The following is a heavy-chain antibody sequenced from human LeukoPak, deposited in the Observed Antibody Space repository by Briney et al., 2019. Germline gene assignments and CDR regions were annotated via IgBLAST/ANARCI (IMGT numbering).Heavy chain of an antibody. V-gene: IGHV4-34*01. Sequence: PSETLSLTCAVYGGSFSGYYWSWIRQPPGKGLEWIGEINHSGSTNYNPPLKSRVTISVDTSKNQFSLKLSSVTAADTAVYYCARTQEAGYSSGWYDSYYYYYMDVWGKGTTVTISS. CDR1: GGSFSGYY. CDR3: ARTQEAGYSSGWYDSYYYYYMDV. D-gene: IGHD6-19*01. J-gene: IGHJ6*03. CDR2: INHSGST.